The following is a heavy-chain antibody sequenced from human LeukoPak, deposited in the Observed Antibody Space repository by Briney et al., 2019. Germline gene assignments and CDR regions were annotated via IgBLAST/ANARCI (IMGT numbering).Heavy chain of an antibody. CDR3: AKVGSGWYGVDY. Sequence: GGSLRLSCTASGFSFNKNGMHWVRQAPGKGLEWGSYIRKDGSDKYYADSVKGRFTISRDDSKNTVYLQMNSLRGEDTAVYYCAKVGSGWYGVDYWGQGTLVTVSS. CDR1: GFSFNKNG. J-gene: IGHJ4*02. V-gene: IGHV3-30*02. D-gene: IGHD6-19*01. CDR2: IRKDGSDK.